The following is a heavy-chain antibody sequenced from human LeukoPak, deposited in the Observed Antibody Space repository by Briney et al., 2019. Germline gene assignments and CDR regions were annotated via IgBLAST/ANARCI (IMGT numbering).Heavy chain of an antibody. Sequence: GSSVRVSCKASGGTFSSYAIGWARQAPGLWLELVGGIIPIFGTANYAQKFQGRVTITADESTSTAYMELSSLRSEDTAVYYCARVGVDTAMGFDYWGQGTLVTVSS. J-gene: IGHJ4*02. CDR2: IIPIFGTA. CDR3: ARVGVDTAMGFDY. V-gene: IGHV1-69*01. D-gene: IGHD5-18*01. CDR1: GGTFSSYA.